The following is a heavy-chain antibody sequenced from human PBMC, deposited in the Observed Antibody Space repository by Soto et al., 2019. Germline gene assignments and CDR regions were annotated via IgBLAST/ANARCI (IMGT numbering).Heavy chain of an antibody. V-gene: IGHV3-21*01. J-gene: IGHJ4*02. Sequence: PGGSLRLSCAASGFTFCSYSMNGVRQAPGKGLEWVSSISSSSSYIYYADSVKGRFTISRDNAKNSLYLQMNSLRAEDTAVYYCARAGVGDDPHFDYWGQGTLVTVSS. CDR1: GFTFCSYS. CDR2: ISSSSSYI. D-gene: IGHD1-26*01. CDR3: ARAGVGDDPHFDY.